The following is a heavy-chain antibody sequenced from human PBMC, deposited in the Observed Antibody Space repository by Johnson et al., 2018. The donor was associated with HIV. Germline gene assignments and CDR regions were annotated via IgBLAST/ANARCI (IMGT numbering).Heavy chain of an antibody. CDR3: TTVTGRHYGSGGGDALDM. CDR1: GFTVSNNY. J-gene: IGHJ3*02. V-gene: IGHV3-15*01. CDR2: IKSKTDGATT. Sequence: VQLVESGGGLVQPGGSLRLSCAASGFTVSNNYMSWVRQAPGKGLEWVGRIKSKTDGATTDYAAPVKGRFTISRDDSKNTLYLQMNSLKTEDTAVYYCTTVTGRHYGSGGGDALDMWGQGTMVTVSS. D-gene: IGHD3-10*01.